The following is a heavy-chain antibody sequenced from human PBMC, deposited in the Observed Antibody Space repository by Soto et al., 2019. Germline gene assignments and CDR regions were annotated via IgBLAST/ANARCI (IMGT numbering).Heavy chain of an antibody. Sequence: SETLSLTYTVSGGSISSYYWSWIRQPPGKGLEWIGYIYYSGSTNYNPSLKSRVTISVDTSKNQFSLKLSSVTAADTAVYYCARTPRPNADSGSYWFDPWGQGTLVTVSS. CDR2: IYYSGST. V-gene: IGHV4-59*01. D-gene: IGHD1-26*01. J-gene: IGHJ5*02. CDR1: GGSISSYY. CDR3: ARTPRPNADSGSYWFDP.